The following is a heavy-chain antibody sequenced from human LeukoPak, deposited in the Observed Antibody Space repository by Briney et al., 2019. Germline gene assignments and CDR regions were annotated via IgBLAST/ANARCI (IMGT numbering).Heavy chain of an antibody. CDR1: GFTFSSYS. D-gene: IGHD4-17*01. Sequence: PGGSLRLSCAASGFTFSSYSMNWVRQAPGKGLEWVSYISSSSSTIYYADSVKGRFTISRDNAKNSLYLQMNSLRAEDTAVYYCVKSGFDYGDYVHLYYFGYWGQGTLITVSS. CDR2: ISSSSSTI. CDR3: VKSGFDYGDYVHLYYFGY. J-gene: IGHJ4*02. V-gene: IGHV3-48*01.